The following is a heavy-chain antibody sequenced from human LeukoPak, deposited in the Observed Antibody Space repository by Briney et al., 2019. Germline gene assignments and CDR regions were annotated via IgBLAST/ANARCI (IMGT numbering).Heavy chain of an antibody. Sequence: SETLSLTCAVYGGSFSGYYWSWIRQPPGKGLEWIGEINHSGSTNYNPSLKSRVTISVDTSKNQFSLKLSSVTAAGTAVYYCASDYGDYNFDYWGQGTLVTVSS. V-gene: IGHV4-34*01. CDR2: INHSGST. J-gene: IGHJ4*02. CDR1: GGSFSGYY. CDR3: ASDYGDYNFDY. D-gene: IGHD4-17*01.